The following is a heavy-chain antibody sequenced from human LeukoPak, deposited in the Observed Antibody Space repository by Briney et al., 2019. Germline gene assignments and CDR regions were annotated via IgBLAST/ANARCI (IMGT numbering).Heavy chain of an antibody. CDR2: ISPYNGNT. Sequence: ASVKVSCKASGYTFTSYGIIWVRQAPGQGLEWMGWISPYNGNTHYAQKLQGRLTMTTDTSTSTAYMELRSLRSDDTAVYYCARGWYYYDGSGYYKGDAFDIWGQGTMVTVSS. V-gene: IGHV1-18*01. CDR1: GYTFTSYG. J-gene: IGHJ3*02. CDR3: ARGWYYYDGSGYYKGDAFDI. D-gene: IGHD3-22*01.